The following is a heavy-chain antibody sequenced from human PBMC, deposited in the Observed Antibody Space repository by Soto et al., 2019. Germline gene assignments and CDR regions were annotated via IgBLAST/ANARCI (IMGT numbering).Heavy chain of an antibody. J-gene: IGHJ4*02. Sequence: SETLSLTCTVSGGSISSYYWGWIRQPPGKGLEWIGYIYYSGSTNYNPSLKSRVTISVDTSKNQFSLKLSSVTAADTAVYYCASHTEVAGKFDYWGQGILVTVS. CDR3: ASHTEVAGKFDY. V-gene: IGHV4-59*08. CDR2: IYYSGST. CDR1: GGSISSYY. D-gene: IGHD6-19*01.